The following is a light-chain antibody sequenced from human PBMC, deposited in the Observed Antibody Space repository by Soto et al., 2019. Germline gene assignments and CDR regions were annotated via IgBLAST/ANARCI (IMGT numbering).Light chain of an antibody. V-gene: IGKV3D-20*02. CDR1: QSVNNN. CDR3: QQHTSWPLT. J-gene: IGKJ4*01. CDR2: GAS. Sequence: EIVLTQSPATLSSSPGDRVTLSCRASQSVNNNLAWYQQKPGQAPRLLIYGASSRAAGIPDRFSGGGSGTDFTLTISGLEPEDFAVYYCQQHTSWPLTFGGGTKVDIK.